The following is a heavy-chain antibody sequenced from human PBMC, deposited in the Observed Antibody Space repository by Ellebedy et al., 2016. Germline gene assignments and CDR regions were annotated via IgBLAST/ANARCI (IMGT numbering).Heavy chain of an antibody. CDR1: GFTFSSYW. D-gene: IGHD5-18*01. CDR3: ARVEYSYYYGMDV. Sequence: GESLKISCAASGFTFSSYWMGWVRQAPGKGLEWVANIRSDESEKYFEDSVKGRFTISRDNAKNSVYLQMSSLRAEDTAVYYCARVEYSYYYGMDVWGQGTMVTVS. V-gene: IGHV3-7*03. CDR2: IRSDESEK. J-gene: IGHJ6*02.